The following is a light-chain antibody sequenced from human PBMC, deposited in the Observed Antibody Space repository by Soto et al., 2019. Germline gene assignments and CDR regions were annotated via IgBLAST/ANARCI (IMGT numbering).Light chain of an antibody. CDR2: SST. CDR3: AAWDDSLNGVV. V-gene: IGLV1-44*01. Sequence: QSVLTQPPSASGTPGQRVTISCSGSSSNIGSNTVNWYHQFPGTAPKLLMYSSTQRPSGVPDRFSGSKSGTSASLAISGLQSEDEADYYCAAWDDSLNGVVFGGGTKVTVL. CDR1: SSNIGSNT. J-gene: IGLJ2*01.